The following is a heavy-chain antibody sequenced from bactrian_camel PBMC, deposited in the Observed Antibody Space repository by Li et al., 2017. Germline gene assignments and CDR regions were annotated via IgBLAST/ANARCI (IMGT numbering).Heavy chain of an antibody. CDR2: IDIDGID. D-gene: IGHD4*01. J-gene: IGHJ4*01. Sequence: DVQLVESGGGSVQAGGSLRLSCAVSGNTGSRYCMAWFRQSPGKERERVAGIDIDGIDDYTDAVKGRFTISRDNARNMVYLQLNSVKSEDTAMYYCRRGDWNTDYNDALSHGTQVTVS. CDR1: GNTGSRYC. V-gene: IGHV3S10*01.